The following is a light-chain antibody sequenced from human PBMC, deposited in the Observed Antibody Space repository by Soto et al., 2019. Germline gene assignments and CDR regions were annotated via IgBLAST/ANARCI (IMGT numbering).Light chain of an antibody. CDR1: QSVGSSY. CDR2: GAS. CDR3: QHFGSSPPSWS. Sequence: ETVLTQSPGTLSLSPGERATLSCRASQSVGSSYLAWYQQKPAQAPRLLIYGASNRATGIPDRFSGSGSGTDFTLTISRLEPEDFAMYYCQHFGSSPPSWSFGPRTKGEVK. V-gene: IGKV3-20*01. J-gene: IGKJ1*01.